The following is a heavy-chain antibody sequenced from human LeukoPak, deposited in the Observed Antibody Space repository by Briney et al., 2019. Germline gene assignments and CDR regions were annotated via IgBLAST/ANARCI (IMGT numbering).Heavy chain of an antibody. J-gene: IGHJ5*02. Sequence: ASVKVSCKASGYTFTSYYMHWVRQAPGQGLEWMGIINPSGGSTTYAQKFQGRVTMTRDTSTSTVYMELSSLRSEDTAVYYCASAVYYDFWSGYYDNWFDPWGQGTLVTVSS. V-gene: IGHV1-46*01. D-gene: IGHD3-3*01. CDR3: ASAVYYDFWSGYYDNWFDP. CDR2: INPSGGST. CDR1: GYTFTSYY.